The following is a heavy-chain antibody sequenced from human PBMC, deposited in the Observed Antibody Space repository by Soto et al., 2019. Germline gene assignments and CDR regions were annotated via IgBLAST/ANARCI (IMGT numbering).Heavy chain of an antibody. D-gene: IGHD3-16*01. J-gene: IGHJ4*02. CDR2: ISATGGGT. Sequence: GSLRLSCVASGYTLSDYSMNWVRQAPGKGLEWVSLISATGGGTYYADSVKGRFTISRDNSHNTLYLQVHSLTAEDTAVYYCAKDRRAGGNSAFYFDFWGQGAQVTVSS. V-gene: IGHV3-23*01. CDR3: AKDRRAGGNSAFYFDF. CDR1: GYTLSDYS.